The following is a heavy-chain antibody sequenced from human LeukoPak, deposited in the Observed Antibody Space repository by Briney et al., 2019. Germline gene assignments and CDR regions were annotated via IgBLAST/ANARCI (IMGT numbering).Heavy chain of an antibody. J-gene: IGHJ3*02. CDR1: GFTFSSYS. CDR2: ISSSSSYI. CDR3: ARDRSVLLWFGELSPLSFDI. V-gene: IGHV3-21*01. Sequence: PGGSLRLSCAASGFTFSSYSMNWVRQAPGKGLEWVSSISSSSSYIYYADSVKGRFTISRDNAKNSLYLQMNSLRAEDTAVYYCARDRSVLLWFGELSPLSFDIWGQGTMVTVSS. D-gene: IGHD3-10*01.